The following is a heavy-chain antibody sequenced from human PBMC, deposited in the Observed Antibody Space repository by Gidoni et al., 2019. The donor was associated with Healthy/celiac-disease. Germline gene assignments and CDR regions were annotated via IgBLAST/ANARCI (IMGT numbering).Heavy chain of an antibody. V-gene: IGHV3-7*01. CDR2: IKQDGSEE. Sequence: EVQLVESGGGLVQPGGSLSLSCAASGFTFGSYGMSWVRQAPGKGLEWVDNIKQDGSEEYYVDSVKGRFTISRDNAKNSLYLQMNSLRAEDTAVYYCARIEMATTAFDYWGQGTLVTVSS. J-gene: IGHJ4*02. D-gene: IGHD5-12*01. CDR1: GFTFGSYG. CDR3: ARIEMATTAFDY.